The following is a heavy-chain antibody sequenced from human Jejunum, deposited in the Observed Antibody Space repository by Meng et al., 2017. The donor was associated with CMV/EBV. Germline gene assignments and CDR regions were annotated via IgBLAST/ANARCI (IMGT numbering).Heavy chain of an antibody. V-gene: IGHV3-38-3*01. CDR3: ARVYCSGSYCYAPRLDH. CDR1: EFSVSNNE. CDR2: LVVVA. J-gene: IGHJ4*02. D-gene: IGHD3-22*01. Sequence: LSCAASEFSVSNNEMSWVRQAPGKGLEWSHSLVVVAHATQTPGGADSSSPETIPRMNSLRAEDTAVYYCARVYCSGSYCYAPRLDHWGQGTLVTVSS.